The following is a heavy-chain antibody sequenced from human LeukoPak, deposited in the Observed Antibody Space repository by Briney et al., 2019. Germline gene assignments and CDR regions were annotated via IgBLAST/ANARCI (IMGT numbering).Heavy chain of an antibody. V-gene: IGHV3-64*01. D-gene: IGHD1-26*01. Sequence: GGSLRLSCAASGFTFSSYAMHWVRQAPGKGLEYVSAISSNGGSTYYANPVKGRFTISRDNSKNTLYLQMGSLRAEDMAVYYCARGQSRWELLNPPDYWGQGTLVTVSS. CDR1: GFTFSSYA. CDR2: ISSNGGST. CDR3: ARGQSRWELLNPPDY. J-gene: IGHJ4*02.